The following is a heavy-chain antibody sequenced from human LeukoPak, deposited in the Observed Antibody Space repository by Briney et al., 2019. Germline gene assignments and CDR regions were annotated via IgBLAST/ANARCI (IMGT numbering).Heavy chain of an antibody. V-gene: IGHV4-59*01. CDR3: ARWNRYSYGFLAIDY. CDR1: GGSISSYY. J-gene: IGHJ4*02. D-gene: IGHD5-18*01. CDR2: IYYSGST. Sequence: SETLSLTCTVSGGSISSYYWSWIRQPPGKGLEWIGYIYYSGSTNYNPSLKSRVTISVDTSKNQFSLKLSSVTAADTAVYYCARWNRYSYGFLAIDYWGQGTLVTASS.